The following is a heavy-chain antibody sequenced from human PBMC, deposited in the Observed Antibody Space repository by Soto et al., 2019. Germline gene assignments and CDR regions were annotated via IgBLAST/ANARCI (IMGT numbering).Heavy chain of an antibody. J-gene: IGHJ6*02. CDR1: GGSISTSSYH. D-gene: IGHD6-13*01. CDR2: LYYSGST. V-gene: IGHV4-39*01. CDR3: ARHVGQQLHYYYYGLDV. Sequence: SETLSLTCTVSGGSISTSSYHWGWIRQPPGKGLEWIGSLYYSGSTYYNPSLKSRVTISVDTSKNQFSLKMRSVTAADTAVYYCARHVGQQLHYYYYGLDVWGQGTTVTVSS.